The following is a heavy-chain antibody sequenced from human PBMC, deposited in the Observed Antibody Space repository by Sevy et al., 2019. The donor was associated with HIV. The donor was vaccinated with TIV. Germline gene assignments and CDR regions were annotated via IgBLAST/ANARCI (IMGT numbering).Heavy chain of an antibody. V-gene: IGHV3-9*01. CDR2: MSWNSGSI. Sequence: GGSLRLSCAASGFTFDDYAMHWVRQAPGKGLEWVSGMSWNSGSIGYADSVKGRFTISRDNAKNSLYLQMNSLRAEDTALYYCAKVTRKYYDSSGHAFDIWGQGTMVTVSS. D-gene: IGHD3-22*01. CDR1: GFTFDDYA. J-gene: IGHJ3*02. CDR3: AKVTRKYYDSSGHAFDI.